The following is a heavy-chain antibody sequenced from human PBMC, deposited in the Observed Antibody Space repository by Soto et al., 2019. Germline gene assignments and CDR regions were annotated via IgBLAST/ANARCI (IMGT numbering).Heavy chain of an antibody. J-gene: IGHJ4*02. CDR2: ISWDGEK. D-gene: IGHD3-9*01. CDR3: AHRRGDLLTGHYYFDY. CDR1: GFSLNTRGVG. V-gene: IGHV2-5*02. Sequence: QITLKESGPTLVKPTQPLTLTCTFSGFSLNTRGVGVGWIRQPPGNALEWLALISWDGEKRYRPSLKSRLTITKDTSEIQVVLTMTNMDRVDTATYYCAHRRGDLLTGHYYFDYWGQGTLVTVSS.